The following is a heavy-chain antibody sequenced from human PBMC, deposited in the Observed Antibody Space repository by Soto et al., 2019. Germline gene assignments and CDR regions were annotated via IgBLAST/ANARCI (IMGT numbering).Heavy chain of an antibody. CDR3: ARRSYGYSYEFDY. CDR1: GYTFTSYG. D-gene: IGHD5-18*01. J-gene: IGHJ4*02. CDR2: ISPNNGNT. V-gene: IGHV1-18*01. Sequence: ASVKVSCKASGYTFTSYGISWVRQAPGQGLEWMGWISPNNGNTNYAQRLQGRVTITTDKSTSTAYMELSSLRSEDTALYYCARRSYGYSYEFDYWGQGTLVTVSS.